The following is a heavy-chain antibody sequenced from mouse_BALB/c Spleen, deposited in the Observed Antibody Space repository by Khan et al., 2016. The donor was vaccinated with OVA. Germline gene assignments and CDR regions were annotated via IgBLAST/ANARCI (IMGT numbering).Heavy chain of an antibody. D-gene: IGHD2-4*01. CDR3: AREGLRRVFDY. V-gene: IGHV9-3-1*01. CDR2: INTYTGNP. CDR1: GYTFTTYG. Sequence: QIQLVQSGPELKKPGETVKISCEASGYTFTTYGINWVKQAPGKALEWMGWINTYTGNPTYVDDFKGRFAFSLETSASTAYLRINNLKNADTATYFCAREGLRRVFDYWGQGTTLTVSS. J-gene: IGHJ2*01.